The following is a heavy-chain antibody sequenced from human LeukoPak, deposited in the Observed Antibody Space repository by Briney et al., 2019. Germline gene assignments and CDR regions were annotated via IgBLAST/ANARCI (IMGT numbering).Heavy chain of an antibody. V-gene: IGHV1-69*05. Sequence: SVKASCKASGCTFSSYAISWVRQAPGQGLDWMGGSIPIFGRANYAQKFQDRVTITTDESTNTAYMELSSLRSEDAAVYYCARERGAHWGQGTLVTVSS. CDR2: SIPIFGRA. J-gene: IGHJ4*02. CDR1: GCTFSSYA. CDR3: ARERGAH. D-gene: IGHD3-16*01.